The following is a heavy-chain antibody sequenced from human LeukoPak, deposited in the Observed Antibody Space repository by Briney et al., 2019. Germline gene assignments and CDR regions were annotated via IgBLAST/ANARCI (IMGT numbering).Heavy chain of an antibody. D-gene: IGHD3-3*01. CDR1: GFTFSSYG. CDR2: ISYDGSNK. J-gene: IGHJ3*01. Sequence: PGGSLRLSCAASGFTFSSYGMHWVRQAPGKGLEWVAVISYDGSNKYYADSVKGRFTISRDNAKNSLYLQMNSLRAEDTAVYYCARDYDFWSGSHWGQGTMVTVSS. V-gene: IGHV3-30*03. CDR3: ARDYDFWSGSH.